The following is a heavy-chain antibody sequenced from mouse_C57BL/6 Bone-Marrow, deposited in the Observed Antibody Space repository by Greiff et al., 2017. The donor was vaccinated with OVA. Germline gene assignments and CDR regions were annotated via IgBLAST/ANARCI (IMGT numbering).Heavy chain of an antibody. CDR3: ARDYYGSSHYYPMDY. CDR2: ISDGGSYT. Sequence: EVQLVESGGGLVKPGGSLKLSCAASGFTFSSYAMSWVRQTPEKRLEWVATISDGGSYTYYPDNVKGRFTISRDNAKNNLYLQMSHLKSEDTAMYYCARDYYGSSHYYPMDYWGQGTSVTVSS. CDR1: GFTFSSYA. V-gene: IGHV5-4*01. D-gene: IGHD1-1*01. J-gene: IGHJ4*01.